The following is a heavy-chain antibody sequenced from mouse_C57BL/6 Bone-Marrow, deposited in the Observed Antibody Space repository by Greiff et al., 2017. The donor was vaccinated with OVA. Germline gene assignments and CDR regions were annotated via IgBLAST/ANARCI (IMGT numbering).Heavy chain of an antibody. D-gene: IGHD1-2*01. CDR3: ASLRRGVFDY. CDR2: IDPSDSYT. J-gene: IGHJ2*01. CDR1: GYTFTSYW. V-gene: IGHV1-59*01. Sequence: QVQLQQPGAELVRPGTSVKLSCKASGYTFTSYWMHWVKQRPGQGLEWIGVIDPSDSYTNYNQKFKGNATLTVDTSSSTAYMQLSSLTSEDSAVYYCASLRRGVFDYWGQGTTLTVSS.